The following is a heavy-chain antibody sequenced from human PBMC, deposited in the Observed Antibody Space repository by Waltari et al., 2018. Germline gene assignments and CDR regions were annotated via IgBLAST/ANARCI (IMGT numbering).Heavy chain of an antibody. Sequence: QVQLVESGGGVVQPGRSLRLSCAASGFTFSSYAMHWVRQAPGKGLGWVAVISYDGSNKYYADSVKGRFTISRDNSKNTLYLQMNSLRAEDTAVYYCARGRSSSRNWFDPWGQGTLVTVSS. CDR2: ISYDGSNK. J-gene: IGHJ5*02. D-gene: IGHD6-13*01. CDR1: GFTFSSYA. V-gene: IGHV3-30*01. CDR3: ARGRSSSRNWFDP.